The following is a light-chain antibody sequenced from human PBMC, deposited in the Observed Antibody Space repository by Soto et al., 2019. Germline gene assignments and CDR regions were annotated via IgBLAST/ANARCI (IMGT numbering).Light chain of an antibody. CDR3: QQSYSTPYT. J-gene: IGKJ2*01. CDR2: AAS. V-gene: IGKV1-39*01. CDR1: QSISSY. Sequence: DIQMTQSPASLSASVGDRVTITCRASQSISSYLNWYQQKPGKAPKLLIYAASSLQSGVPSRLSGSGSGTDFTLTISSLQTEDCATYYCQQSYSTPYTFGQGTKLEIK.